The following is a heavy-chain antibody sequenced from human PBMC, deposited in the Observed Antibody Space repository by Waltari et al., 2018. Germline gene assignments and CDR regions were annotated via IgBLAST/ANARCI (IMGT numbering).Heavy chain of an antibody. CDR3: ARDSTMVQGVITLSARYFDL. J-gene: IGHJ2*01. V-gene: IGHV1-69*08. D-gene: IGHD3-10*01. CDR2: IIPIFGTA. CDR1: GGTFSSYA. Sequence: QVQLVQSGAEVKKPGSSVKVSCKASGGTFSSYALSWVRPAPGPGLEWMGRIIPIFGTANYAQKFQGRVTITADKSTSTAYMELSSLRSEDTAVYYCARDSTMVQGVITLSARYFDLWGRGTLVTVSS.